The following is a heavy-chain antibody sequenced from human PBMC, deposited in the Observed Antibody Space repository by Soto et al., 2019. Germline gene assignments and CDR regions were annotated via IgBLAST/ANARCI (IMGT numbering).Heavy chain of an antibody. Sequence: VASVKVSCKASGYTFTGYYMHWVRQAPGQGLEWMGWINPNSGGTNYAQKFQGRVTMTRDTSISTAYMELSRLRSDDTAVYYCARGLSVLQGWFDPWGQGTLVTVSS. V-gene: IGHV1-2*02. J-gene: IGHJ5*02. D-gene: IGHD3-16*02. CDR1: GYTFTGYY. CDR2: INPNSGGT. CDR3: ARGLSVLQGWFDP.